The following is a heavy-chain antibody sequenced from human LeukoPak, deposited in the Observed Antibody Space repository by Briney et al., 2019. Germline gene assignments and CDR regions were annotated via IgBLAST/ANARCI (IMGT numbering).Heavy chain of an antibody. CDR2: IIPIFGTA. J-gene: IGHJ1*01. CDR1: GGIFSSYA. Sequence: GASVKVSCKASGGIFSSYAISWVRQAPGQGLEWMGGIIPIFGTANYAQKFQGRVTITADKSTSTAYMELSSLRPDDTAVYYCARSQFRTTNSGAWGFQPWGQGTLVTVSS. D-gene: IGHD3-16*01. CDR3: ARSQFRTTNSGAWGFQP. V-gene: IGHV1-69*06.